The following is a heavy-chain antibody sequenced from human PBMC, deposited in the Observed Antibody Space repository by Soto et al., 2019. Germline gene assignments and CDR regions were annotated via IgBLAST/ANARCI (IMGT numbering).Heavy chain of an antibody. Sequence: ASVKVSCKASGYTFTSYYMHWVRQAPGQGLEWMGIINPSGGSTSYAQKFQGRVTMTRDTSTSTVYMELSSLRSEDTAVYYCARDPGIAAAGNWFDPWGQGTLVTSPQ. CDR3: ARDPGIAAAGNWFDP. CDR2: INPSGGST. CDR1: GYTFTSYY. V-gene: IGHV1-46*01. J-gene: IGHJ5*02. D-gene: IGHD6-13*01.